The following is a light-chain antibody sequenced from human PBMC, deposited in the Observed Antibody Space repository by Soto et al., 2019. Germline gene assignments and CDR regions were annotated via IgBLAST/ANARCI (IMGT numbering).Light chain of an antibody. CDR2: GAS. CDR3: QHYGTLPGT. Sequence: EIVLTQSPGTLSLSPGERATLSCRASQSIDSKYLGWYQQKPDQTPRLLIYGASSRATGIPDRFSGSGSGTDFTLTISRLEPEDFAVYYCQHYGTLPGTFGRGTKVEIK. V-gene: IGKV3-20*01. J-gene: IGKJ1*01. CDR1: QSIDSKY.